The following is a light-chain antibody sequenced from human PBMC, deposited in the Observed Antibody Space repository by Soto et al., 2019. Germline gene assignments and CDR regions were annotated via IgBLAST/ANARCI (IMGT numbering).Light chain of an antibody. CDR3: MQALQTPAT. V-gene: IGKV2-28*01. CDR2: LGS. Sequence: EMVMTQSQISLPVTPGEPASISCRSSQSLLHSNGYNYLDWYLQTPGQSPQLLSYLGSNRASGVPDRFSGSGSGTDFTLKISRVEAEDVGVYYCMQALQTPATFGQGTKVDI. J-gene: IGKJ1*01. CDR1: QSLLHSNGYNY.